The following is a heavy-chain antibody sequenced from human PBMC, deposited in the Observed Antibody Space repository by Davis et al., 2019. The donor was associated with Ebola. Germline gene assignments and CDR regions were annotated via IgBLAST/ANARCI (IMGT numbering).Heavy chain of an antibody. CDR1: GFTFSSYA. CDR3: ARSSIAARPGYYYGMDV. D-gene: IGHD6-6*01. Sequence: GGSLRRSCAASGFTFSSYAMSWVRQAPGKGLEWVSAISGSGGSTYYADSVKGRFTISRDNSKNTLYLQMNSLRAEDTAVYYCARSSIAARPGYYYGMDVWGQGTTVTVSS. J-gene: IGHJ6*02. CDR2: ISGSGGST. V-gene: IGHV3-23*01.